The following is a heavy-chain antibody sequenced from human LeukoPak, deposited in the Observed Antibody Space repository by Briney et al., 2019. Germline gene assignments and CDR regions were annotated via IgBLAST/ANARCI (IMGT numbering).Heavy chain of an antibody. CDR2: ISSSGGTK. V-gene: IGHV3-48*03. D-gene: IGHD1-14*01. CDR1: GFTFSSYE. Sequence: GGSLRLSCAASGFTFSSYEMIWVRQAPAKGLEWVSYISSSGGTKNNADSVKGRLTISRDNAKNSLYLQMNSLRAEDTAVYYCAREITEYAFDIWGRGTMVTVSS. J-gene: IGHJ3*02. CDR3: AREITEYAFDI.